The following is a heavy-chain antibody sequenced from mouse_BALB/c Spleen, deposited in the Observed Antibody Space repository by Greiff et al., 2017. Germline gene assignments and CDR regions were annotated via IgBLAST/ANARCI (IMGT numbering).Heavy chain of an antibody. CDR1: GYSFTSYY. CDR3: ARDGNYDWYFDV. V-gene: IGHV1S135*01. CDR2: IDPFNGGT. J-gene: IGHJ1*01. Sequence: VQLKQSGPELMKPGASVKISCKASGYSFTSYYMHWVKQSHGKSLEWIGYIDPFNGGTSYNQKFKGKATLTVDKSSSTAYMHLSSLTSEDSAVYYCARDGNYDWYFDVWGAGTTVTVSS. D-gene: IGHD2-1*01.